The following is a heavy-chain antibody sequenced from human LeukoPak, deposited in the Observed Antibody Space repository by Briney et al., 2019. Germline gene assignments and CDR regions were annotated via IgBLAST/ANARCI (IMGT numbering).Heavy chain of an antibody. J-gene: IGHJ5*02. V-gene: IGHV4-30-4*01. CDR1: GGSISSGDYY. D-gene: IGHD2-15*01. Sequence: SQTLSLTCTVSGGSISSGDYYWSWIRQPPGKGLEWIGYIYYSGSTYYNPSLKSRVTISVDTSKNQFSLKLSSVTAADTAVYYCAREVKGGWPHNWFDPWGRGTLVTVSS. CDR3: AREVKGGWPHNWFDP. CDR2: IYYSGST.